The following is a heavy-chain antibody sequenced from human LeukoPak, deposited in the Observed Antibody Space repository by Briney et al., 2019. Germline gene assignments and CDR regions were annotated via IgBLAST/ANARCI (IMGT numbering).Heavy chain of an antibody. Sequence: PGGSLRLSCAASGFTFSSYAMNWVRQAPGKGLEWVSGISGSGGSTYYADSVKGRFTISRDNSKNTLYLHMNSLRVEDTAVYYCAKSRADCNGRSCYWVDCWGQGTLVTVSS. CDR3: AKSRADCNGRSCYWVDC. CDR1: GFTFSSYA. D-gene: IGHD2-15*01. CDR2: ISGSGGST. J-gene: IGHJ4*02. V-gene: IGHV3-23*01.